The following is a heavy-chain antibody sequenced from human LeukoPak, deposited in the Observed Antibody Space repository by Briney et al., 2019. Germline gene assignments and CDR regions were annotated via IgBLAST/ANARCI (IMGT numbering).Heavy chain of an antibody. CDR1: GGSFSGYY. Sequence: PSETLSLTCAVYGGSFSGYYWSWIRQPPGKGLEWIGEINHSGSTNYNPSLKSRVTISVDTSKNRFSLKLSSVTAADTAVYYCARGFSVAARSFDYWGQGTLVTVSS. V-gene: IGHV4-34*01. CDR3: ARGFSVAARSFDY. J-gene: IGHJ4*02. CDR2: INHSGST. D-gene: IGHD2-15*01.